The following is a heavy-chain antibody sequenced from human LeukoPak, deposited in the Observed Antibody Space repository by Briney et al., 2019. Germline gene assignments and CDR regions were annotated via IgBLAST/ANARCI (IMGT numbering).Heavy chain of an antibody. CDR1: GFTFSDYY. D-gene: IGHD3-22*01. V-gene: IGHV3-23*01. CDR3: AKDPDYYDSSGYPLDY. J-gene: IGHJ4*02. CDR2: ISGSGGST. Sequence: GSLRLSCAASGFTFSDYYMSWVRQAPGKGLEWVSAISGSGGSTYYADSVKGRFTISRDNSKNTLYLQMNSLRAEDTAVYYCAKDPDYYDSSGYPLDYWGQGTLVTVSS.